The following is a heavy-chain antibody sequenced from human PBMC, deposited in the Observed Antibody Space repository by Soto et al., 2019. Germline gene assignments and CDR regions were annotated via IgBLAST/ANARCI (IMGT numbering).Heavy chain of an antibody. V-gene: IGHV4-39*01. J-gene: IGHJ6*02. CDR3: ARGFLEWLLSPPGYYYYGMDV. D-gene: IGHD3-3*01. Sequence: QLQLQESGPGLVKPSETLSLTCTVSGGSISSSSYYWGWIRQPPGKGLEWIGSIYYSGSTYYNPSLKSRVTIYVYKSKNQFSLKLSSVTAADTAVYYCARGFLEWLLSPPGYYYYGMDVWGQGTTVTVSS. CDR1: GGSISSSSYY. CDR2: IYYSGST.